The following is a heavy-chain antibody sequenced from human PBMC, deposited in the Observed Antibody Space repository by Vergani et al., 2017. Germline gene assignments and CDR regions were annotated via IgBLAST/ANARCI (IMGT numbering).Heavy chain of an antibody. D-gene: IGHD5-12*01. Sequence: VQLVESGGGVVQPGGSLRLSCIASGFTFRIYGMHWVRQAPGKGLEWVSSVSGSSATPYYADSVKGRFIISRDNSKNTLHLQMNSLRADDTAVYYCTKGSRGYTGYFFDYWGQGTLATVSS. V-gene: IGHV3-23*04. CDR3: TKGSRGYTGYFFDY. CDR2: VSGSSATP. CDR1: GFTFRIYG. J-gene: IGHJ4*02.